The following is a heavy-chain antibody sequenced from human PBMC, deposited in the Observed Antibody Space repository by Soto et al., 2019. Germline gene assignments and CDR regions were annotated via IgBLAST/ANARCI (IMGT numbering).Heavy chain of an antibody. CDR1: GGSISSSSYY. J-gene: IGHJ4*02. V-gene: IGHV4-39*01. CDR2: IYYSGST. CDR3: VSLYYGSGSYYTEFGY. D-gene: IGHD3-10*01. Sequence: SETLSLTCTVSGGSISSSSYYWGWIRQPPGKGLEWIGSIYYSGSTYYNPSLKSRVTISVDTSKNQFSLKLSSVTAADTAVYYCVSLYYGSGSYYTEFGYWGQGTLVTVSS.